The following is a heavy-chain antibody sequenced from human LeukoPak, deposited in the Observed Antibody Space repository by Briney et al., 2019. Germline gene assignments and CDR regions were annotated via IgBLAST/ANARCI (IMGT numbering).Heavy chain of an antibody. V-gene: IGHV3-23*01. D-gene: IGHD3/OR15-3a*01. Sequence: PGGSLRLSCAASGFAFSIYTMSWFRQAPGKGLEWLSVISNSGGNKFYADPVKGRFAISRDNSRNTLSLQMNSLRVEDTAVYFCVKEVANHGFWTGHDYWGQGTLVTVSS. CDR3: VKEVANHGFWTGHDY. CDR2: ISNSGGNK. CDR1: GFAFSIYT. J-gene: IGHJ4*02.